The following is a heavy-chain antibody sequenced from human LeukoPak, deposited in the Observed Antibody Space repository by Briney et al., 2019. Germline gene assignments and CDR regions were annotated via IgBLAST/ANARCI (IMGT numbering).Heavy chain of an antibody. J-gene: IGHJ6*01. D-gene: IGHD2-2*01. V-gene: IGHV5-51*01. CDR2: TYPGDSDT. CDR1: GSPFTSYW. Sequence: GASLKISCKGSGSPFTSYWTGWVRQLPGKGLEWMGITYPGDSDTRFSRSFQGQVTISADKSISTADLQWSTLKASNTPMYYCARHSSRAYYYGMDGWGQGSTVTVPS. CDR3: ARHSSRAYYYGMDG.